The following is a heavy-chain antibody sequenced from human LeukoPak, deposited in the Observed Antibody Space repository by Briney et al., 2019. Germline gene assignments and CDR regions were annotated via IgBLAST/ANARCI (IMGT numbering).Heavy chain of an antibody. D-gene: IGHD5-18*01. CDR1: GGSISSSNW. V-gene: IGHV4-4*02. Sequence: SETLSLTCAVSGGSISSSNWWSWVRQPPGKGLEWIGEIYHSGSTNYNPSLKSRVTISVDKSKNQFSLKLSSVTAADTAVYYCARDREGSYPLEFYGMDVWGQGTTVPVSS. CDR3: ARDREGSYPLEFYGMDV. J-gene: IGHJ6*02. CDR2: IYHSGST.